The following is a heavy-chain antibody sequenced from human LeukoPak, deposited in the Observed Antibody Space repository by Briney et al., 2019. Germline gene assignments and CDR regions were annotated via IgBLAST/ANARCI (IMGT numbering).Heavy chain of an antibody. Sequence: ASVKVSCKASGYTFTSYYMHWVRQAPGQGLEWMGIINPSGGSTSYAQKFQGRVTMTRDTSTSTVYMELSSLRSEDTAVYYCARDDWTYYDFWSGYYPGDYWGQGTLVTVSS. V-gene: IGHV1-46*01. CDR3: ARDDWTYYDFWSGYYPGDY. CDR1: GYTFTSYY. J-gene: IGHJ4*02. CDR2: INPSGGST. D-gene: IGHD3-3*01.